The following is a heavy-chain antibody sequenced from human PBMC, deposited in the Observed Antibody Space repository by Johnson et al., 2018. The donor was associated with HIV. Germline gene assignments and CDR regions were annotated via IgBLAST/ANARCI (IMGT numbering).Heavy chain of an antibody. CDR1: GFTFDDYA. J-gene: IGHJ3*02. Sequence: QVQLVESGGGVVRPGGSLRLSCAASGFTFDDYAMSWVRQAPGKGLEWVAVISYDGSNKYYADSVKGRFTISRDNSKNTLYLQMNSLRAEDTAVYYCASCEYSSPRGAFDIWGQGTMVTVSS. V-gene: IGHV3-30*03. CDR3: ASCEYSSPRGAFDI. CDR2: ISYDGSNK. D-gene: IGHD6-6*01.